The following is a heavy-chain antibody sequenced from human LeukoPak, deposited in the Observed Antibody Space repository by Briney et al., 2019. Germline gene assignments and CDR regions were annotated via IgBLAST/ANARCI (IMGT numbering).Heavy chain of an antibody. Sequence: SQTLSLTCTVSGGSISSGGYYWSWLRQHPGKGLEWIGYIYYSGSAYYNPSLKSRVTISVDTSENQFSLKLSPVTAADTAVYYCARGVSQYCGGDCYHNWFDPWGQGTLVTVSS. CDR3: ARGVSQYCGGDCYHNWFDP. D-gene: IGHD2-21*02. V-gene: IGHV4-31*03. J-gene: IGHJ5*02. CDR2: IYYSGSA. CDR1: GGSISSGGYY.